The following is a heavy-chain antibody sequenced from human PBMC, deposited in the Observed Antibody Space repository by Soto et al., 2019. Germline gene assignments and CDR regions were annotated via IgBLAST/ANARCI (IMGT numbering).Heavy chain of an antibody. CDR3: AKDRTWGPEEYYFDY. CDR1: GFTFADYA. CDR2: ITWNSGSI. J-gene: IGHJ4*02. Sequence: EVQLVESGGGLVQPGRSLRLSCAASGFTFADYAMHWVRQAPGKGLEWVSGITWNSGSIGYADSVKGRFTISRDNAKNSLYLQMNRLRSEDQAFYFLAKDRTWGPEEYYFDYWGQGTLVTVSS. D-gene: IGHD1-26*01. V-gene: IGHV3-9*01.